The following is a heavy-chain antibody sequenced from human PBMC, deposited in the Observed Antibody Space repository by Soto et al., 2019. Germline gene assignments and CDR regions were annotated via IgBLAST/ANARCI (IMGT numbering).Heavy chain of an antibody. J-gene: IGHJ4*02. D-gene: IGHD3-22*01. CDR2: INAGNGHT. CDR3: VRSSGFYYVDY. V-gene: IGHV1-3*01. CDR1: GYTFTSYA. Sequence: QVQLVQSGAEVKKPGASVKVSCKASGYTFTSYAMHWVHQAPGQRLEWMGWINAGNGHTKYSQKFQGRVTITRDTSASTAYMELTSLRSEDTAVYYCVRSSGFYYVDYWGQGTLVTVSS.